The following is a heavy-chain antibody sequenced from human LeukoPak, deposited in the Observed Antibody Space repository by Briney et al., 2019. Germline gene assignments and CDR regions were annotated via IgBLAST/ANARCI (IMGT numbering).Heavy chain of an antibody. CDR2: ISSSSSYI. CDR3: ARDRFNNGSSGWWFDP. V-gene: IGHV3-21*01. J-gene: IGHJ5*02. Sequence: GGSLRLSCAASGFTFSSYSMNWVRQAPGKGLEWVSSISSSSSYIYYADSVKGRFTISRDNAKNSLYLQMNSLRAEDTAVYYCARDRFNNGSSGWWFDPWGQGTLVTVSS. CDR1: GFTFSSYS. D-gene: IGHD6-13*01.